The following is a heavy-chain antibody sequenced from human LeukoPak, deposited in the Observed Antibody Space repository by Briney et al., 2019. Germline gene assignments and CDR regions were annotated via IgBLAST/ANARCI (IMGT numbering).Heavy chain of an antibody. CDR2: IKPDGGEK. Sequence: PGGSLRLSCAASGFTFSNYAMSWVRQAPGKGLEWVANIKPDGGEKSYVDSVKGRFTISRDNTKNSLYLQLNSLRAEDTAVYYCARGYSGFGYWGQGTLLTVSS. D-gene: IGHD5-12*01. CDR1: GFTFSNYA. J-gene: IGHJ4*02. V-gene: IGHV3-7*04. CDR3: ARGYSGFGY.